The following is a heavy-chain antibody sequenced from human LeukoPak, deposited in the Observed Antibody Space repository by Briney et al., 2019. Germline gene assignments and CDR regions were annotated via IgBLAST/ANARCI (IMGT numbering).Heavy chain of an antibody. CDR1: GYTFGSYG. Sequence: ASVRVSCKTSGYTFGSYGISWVRQAPGQGLEWMGWISGHSGNTNYAQKFQGRVTVTTDTSTTTAYMELRSLRFDDTVIYYCARDWEIGLFGYFDYWGQGTLVTVSS. CDR3: ARDWEIGLFGYFDY. CDR2: ISGHSGNT. J-gene: IGHJ4*02. D-gene: IGHD1-26*01. V-gene: IGHV1-18*01.